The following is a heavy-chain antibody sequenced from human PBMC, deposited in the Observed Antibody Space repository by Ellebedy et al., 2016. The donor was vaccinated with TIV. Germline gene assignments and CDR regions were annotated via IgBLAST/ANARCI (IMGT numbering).Heavy chain of an antibody. Sequence: GESLKISXAASGFTFSSHAIHWVRQAPGKGLEWVAVISYDGSSKYYADSVKGRFTISRDNAKNSLYLQMNSLRAEDTALYYCAKDRWPSGDCLDYWGQGILVTVSS. CDR1: GFTFSSHA. D-gene: IGHD5/OR15-5a*01. CDR3: AKDRWPSGDCLDY. CDR2: ISYDGSSK. V-gene: IGHV3-30-3*01. J-gene: IGHJ4*02.